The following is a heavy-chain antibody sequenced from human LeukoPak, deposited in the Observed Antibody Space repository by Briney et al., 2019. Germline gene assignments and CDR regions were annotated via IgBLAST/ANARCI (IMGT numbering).Heavy chain of an antibody. J-gene: IGHJ4*02. D-gene: IGHD3-16*01. CDR2: IYYSRNT. Sequence: SETLSLTCTVSGGSVSSNSYYWGWIRQPPGKGLEWIGSIYYSRNTYYNPSLKSRVTISVDTSRSHFSLRLASVTAADTAIYYCARHLNDYVWGPKIDYWGQGTLVTVSS. V-gene: IGHV4-39*01. CDR1: GGSVSSNSYY. CDR3: ARHLNDYVWGPKIDY.